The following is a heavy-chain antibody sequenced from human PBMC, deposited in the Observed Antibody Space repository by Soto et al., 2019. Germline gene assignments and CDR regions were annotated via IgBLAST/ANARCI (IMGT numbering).Heavy chain of an antibody. CDR2: VSHDGRNT. CDR3: AKGGRQWLVTSDFNY. D-gene: IGHD6-19*01. V-gene: IGHV3-30*18. J-gene: IGHJ4*02. Sequence: VQLVESGGGVVQPGRSLRLSCAASGFTFSDYAMHWVRQAPGKGLEWVAVVSHDGRNTHYADSVKGRFTISRDSSKNTVSLETTSLRAEDTAVYDCAKGGRQWLVTSDFNYWGQGALVTVSS. CDR1: GFTFSDYA.